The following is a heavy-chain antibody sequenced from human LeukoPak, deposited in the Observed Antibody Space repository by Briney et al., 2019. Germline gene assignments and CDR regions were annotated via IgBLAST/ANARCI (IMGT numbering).Heavy chain of an antibody. J-gene: IGHJ4*02. D-gene: IGHD5-24*01. CDR1: GFTFSSYW. V-gene: IGHV3-7*01. CDR2: IKQDGSEK. Sequence: GGSLRLSCAASGFTFSSYWMSWVRQAPGRGLEWVANIKQDGSEKYYVDSVKGRFTISRDNAKNSLYLQMNSLRAEDTAVYYCAREGWRDGYNKPELENYFYYWGQGTLVTVSS. CDR3: AREGWRDGYNKPELENYFYY.